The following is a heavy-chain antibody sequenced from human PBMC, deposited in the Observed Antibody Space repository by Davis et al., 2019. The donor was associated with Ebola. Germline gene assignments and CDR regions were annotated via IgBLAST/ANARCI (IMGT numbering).Heavy chain of an antibody. CDR2: IWYDGSNK. D-gene: IGHD2/OR15-2a*01. CDR3: AKGSMGDSTRLDY. Sequence: GESLKISCAASGFTFSSYGMHWVRQAPGKGLEWVAVIWYDGSNKYYADSVKGRFTISRDNSKNTLYLQMNSLRAEDTAVYYCAKGSMGDSTRLDYWGQGTLVTVSS. CDR1: GFTFSSYG. V-gene: IGHV3-30*02. J-gene: IGHJ4*02.